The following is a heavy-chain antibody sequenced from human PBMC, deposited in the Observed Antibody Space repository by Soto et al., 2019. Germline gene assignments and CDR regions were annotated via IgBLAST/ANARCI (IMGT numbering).Heavy chain of an antibody. V-gene: IGHV1-2*04. CDR3: ARENSRLYCYFGDYYYYGMDV. CDR1: GYTFTGYY. D-gene: IGHD3-10*01. Sequence: ASVKVSCKASGYTFTGYYMHWVRQAPGQGLEWMGWINPNSGGTNYAQKFQGWVTMTRDTSISTAYMELSRLRSDDTAVYYCARENSRLYCYFGDYYYYGMDVWGQGTTVTVS. CDR2: INPNSGGT. J-gene: IGHJ6*02.